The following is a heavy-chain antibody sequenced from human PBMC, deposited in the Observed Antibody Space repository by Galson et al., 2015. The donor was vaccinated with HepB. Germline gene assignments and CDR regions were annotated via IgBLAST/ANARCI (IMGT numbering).Heavy chain of an antibody. D-gene: IGHD1-26*01. CDR3: AKDIAVGATSVAFDI. Sequence: LSCAASGFTFDDYAMHWVRQAPGKSLEWVSGISWNSGSIGYADSVKGRFTISKDNAKNSLYLQMNSLRAEDTALYYCAKDIAVGATSVAFDIWGQGTMVTVSS. J-gene: IGHJ3*02. V-gene: IGHV3-9*01. CDR2: ISWNSGSI. CDR1: GFTFDDYA.